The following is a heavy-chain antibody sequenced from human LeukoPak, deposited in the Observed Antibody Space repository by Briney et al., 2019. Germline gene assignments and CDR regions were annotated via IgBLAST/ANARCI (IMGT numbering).Heavy chain of an antibody. CDR2: IYHSGST. Sequence: PGGSLRLSCAASGFTFSSYWMSWVRQPPGKGLEWIGEIYHSGSTNYNPSLKSRVTISVDKSKNQFSLKLSSVTAADTAVYYCARGRFGELFGSIDPWGQGTLVTVSS. J-gene: IGHJ5*02. CDR3: ARGRFGELFGSIDP. CDR1: GFTFSSYW. V-gene: IGHV4-4*02. D-gene: IGHD3-10*01.